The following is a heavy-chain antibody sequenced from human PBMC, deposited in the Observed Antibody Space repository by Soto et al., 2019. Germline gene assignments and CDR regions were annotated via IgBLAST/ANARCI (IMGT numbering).Heavy chain of an antibody. Sequence: ASETLSLTCTVSGGSISSYYWSWIRQPPGKGLEWIGYIYYSGSTNYNPSLKSRVTISVDTSKNQFSLKVSSVTAADTAVYYCARQGFGQLHGLVDVWGPGTTVTVS. CDR3: ARQGFGQLHGLVDV. J-gene: IGHJ6*02. CDR1: GGSISSYY. CDR2: IYYSGST. V-gene: IGHV4-59*08. D-gene: IGHD3-10*01.